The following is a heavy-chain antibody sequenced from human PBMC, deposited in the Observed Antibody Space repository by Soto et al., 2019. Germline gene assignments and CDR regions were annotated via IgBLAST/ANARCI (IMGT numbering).Heavy chain of an antibody. D-gene: IGHD5-12*01. CDR1: GYTFTSYG. CDR3: ARDGTLIPQGSGYREGGY. J-gene: IGHJ4*02. Sequence: ASVKVSCKASGYTFTSYGISWVRQAPGQGLEWMGWISAYNGNTNYAQKLQGRVTMTTDTSTSTAYMELRSLRSDDTAVYYCARDGTLIPQGSGYREGGYWGQGTLVTVSS. CDR2: ISAYNGNT. V-gene: IGHV1-18*01.